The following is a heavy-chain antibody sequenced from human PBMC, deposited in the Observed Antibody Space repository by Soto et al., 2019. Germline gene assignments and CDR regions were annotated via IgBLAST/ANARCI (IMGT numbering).Heavy chain of an antibody. J-gene: IGHJ3*02. D-gene: IGHD3-22*01. V-gene: IGHV4-30-4*01. CDR2: IYYSGRT. CDR1: GGSISSGDYY. CDR3: ARVNGGYYRDAFDI. Sequence: QVQLQESGPGLVKPSQTLSLTCTVSGGSISSGDYYWSWIRQTPGKGLEWIGYIYYSGRTYYNPSLMSRVTISVDASMNQFSLKLSSVTAADTAVHYGARVNGGYYRDAFDIWGQGTMVTASS.